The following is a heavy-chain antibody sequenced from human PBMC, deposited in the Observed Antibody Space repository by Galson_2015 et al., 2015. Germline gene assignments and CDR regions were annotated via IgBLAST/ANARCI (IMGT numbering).Heavy chain of an antibody. D-gene: IGHD2-15*01. CDR2: ISGSPVST. Sequence: SLRLSCAASGFSFSTYAMSWVRQASGKGLEWVSTISGSPVSTYYADSVKGRFIISRDNSKNTLYLQMSGLRAEDTAVYYCAQRVASGTKYFDYWGQGTLVTVSS. J-gene: IGHJ4*02. CDR1: GFSFSTYA. CDR3: AQRVASGTKYFDY. V-gene: IGHV3-23*01.